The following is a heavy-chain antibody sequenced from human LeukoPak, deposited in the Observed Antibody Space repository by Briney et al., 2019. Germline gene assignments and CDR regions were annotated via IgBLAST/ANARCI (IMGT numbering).Heavy chain of an antibody. V-gene: IGHV4-39*01. CDR2: IYYRGST. CDR1: GGSISGSSYY. J-gene: IGHJ4*02. CDR3: AKTVWSRLAAGLDS. Sequence: SESLSLTCSVSGGSISGSSYYWGWIRQPPGKGLEWIGNIYYRGSTYYNPSLKSRVIMSIDTSKNQFSLKVNSVTATDTAVYYCAKTVWSRLAAGLDSWGQGTLVTVSS. D-gene: IGHD2-21*02.